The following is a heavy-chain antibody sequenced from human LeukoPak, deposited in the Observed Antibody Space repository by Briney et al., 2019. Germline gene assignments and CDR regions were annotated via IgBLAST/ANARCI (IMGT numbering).Heavy chain of an antibody. CDR2: IRYDGSNK. CDR3: ATSTHQQQLDYAFDI. CDR1: GFTFSSYG. J-gene: IGHJ3*02. D-gene: IGHD6-13*01. V-gene: IGHV3-30*02. Sequence: GGSLRLSCAASGFTFSSYGMHWVRQAPGKGLEWVAFIRYDGSNKYYADSVKGRFTISRDNSKNTLYLQMNSLRAEDTAVYYCATSTHQQQLDYAFDIWGQGTMVTVSS.